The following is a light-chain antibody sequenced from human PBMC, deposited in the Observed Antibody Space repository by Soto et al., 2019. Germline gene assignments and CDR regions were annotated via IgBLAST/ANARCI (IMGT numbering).Light chain of an antibody. Sequence: QSVLTQPPSASGTPGQRVTISCSGSSSNIGSNTVSWFQQLPLSAPKLLIYSNNQRPSGVPDRFSGSKSATSASLAISGLQSEDEADYYCAAWDDILNGRVFGGGTKLTVL. J-gene: IGLJ3*02. V-gene: IGLV1-44*01. CDR2: SNN. CDR1: SSNIGSNT. CDR3: AAWDDILNGRV.